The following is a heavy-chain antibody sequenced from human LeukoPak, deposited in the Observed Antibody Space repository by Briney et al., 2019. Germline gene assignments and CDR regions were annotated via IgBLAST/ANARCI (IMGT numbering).Heavy chain of an antibody. Sequence: SETLSLTCTVSGGSITSDNYYWGWIRQPPGKGLEWIGYIYYSGSTNYNPSLKSRVTISVDTSKNQFSLKLSSVTAADTAVYYCAREIRPYYYGSGSYYYWYFDLWGRGTLVTVSS. D-gene: IGHD3-10*01. CDR1: GGSITSDNYY. CDR3: AREIRPYYYGSGSYYYWYFDL. J-gene: IGHJ2*01. CDR2: IYYSGST. V-gene: IGHV4-61*01.